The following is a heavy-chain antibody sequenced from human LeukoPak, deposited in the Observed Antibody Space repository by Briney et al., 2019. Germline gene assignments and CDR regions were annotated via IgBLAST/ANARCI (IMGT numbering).Heavy chain of an antibody. CDR1: GGSISSCGYY. CDR2: IYYSGST. Sequence: SETLSLTCTVSGGSISSCGYYWSWIRHHPGKGLEWIGYIYYSGSTHYNPSLKSRVTISVDTSKNQFSLKLSSVTAADSAVYYCARGAYGDSLSWFDPWGQGTLVTVSS. D-gene: IGHD4-17*01. J-gene: IGHJ5*02. V-gene: IGHV4-31*03. CDR3: ARGAYGDSLSWFDP.